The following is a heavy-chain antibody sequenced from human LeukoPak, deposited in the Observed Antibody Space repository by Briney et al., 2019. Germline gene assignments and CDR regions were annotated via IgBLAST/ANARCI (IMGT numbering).Heavy chain of an antibody. CDR2: ISYDGSNK. J-gene: IGHJ4*02. D-gene: IGHD3-10*01. V-gene: IGHV3-30-3*01. Sequence: GGSLRLSCAASGFTFSSYAMHWVRQAPGRGLEWVAVISYDGSNKYYADSVKGRFTISRDNSKNTLYLQMNSLRAEDTAVYYCATIDAYGSDDYWAQGTLVTVSS. CDR3: ATIDAYGSDDY. CDR1: GFTFSSYA.